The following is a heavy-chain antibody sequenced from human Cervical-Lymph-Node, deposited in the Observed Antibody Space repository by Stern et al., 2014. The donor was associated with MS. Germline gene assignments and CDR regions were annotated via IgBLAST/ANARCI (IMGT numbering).Heavy chain of an antibody. CDR2: ISDTGTT. D-gene: IGHD2-21*02. V-gene: IGHV4-59*02. CDR1: GGAVSDYY. CDR3: ARDPSTTASDWFFDL. J-gene: IGHJ2*01. Sequence: QLVQSGPGLVKPSETLSLTCTVSGGAVSDYYWTWIRQRPGKGLEWIGYISDTGTTDYNPSLHSRVTITLDTSQNQVSLRLRSVTAADTAVYYCARDPSTTASDWFFDLWGRGSLVTVSS.